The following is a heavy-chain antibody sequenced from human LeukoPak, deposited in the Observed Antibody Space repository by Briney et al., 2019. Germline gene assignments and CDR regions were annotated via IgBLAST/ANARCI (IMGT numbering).Heavy chain of an antibody. CDR1: GFSLSTRGVG. CDR3: AHRRKLSDSSGYLDY. D-gene: IGHD3-22*01. J-gene: IGHJ4*02. Sequence: SGPTLVNPTQTLTLTCTFSGFSLSTRGVGVGWIRHPPGKALEWPAVIYWDDDKSYSPSLESRLNITNVKMNNQVVHTIAKKEPVDTATYYCAHRRKLSDSSGYLDYWGQGTLVTVSS. V-gene: IGHV2-5*02. CDR2: IYWDDDK.